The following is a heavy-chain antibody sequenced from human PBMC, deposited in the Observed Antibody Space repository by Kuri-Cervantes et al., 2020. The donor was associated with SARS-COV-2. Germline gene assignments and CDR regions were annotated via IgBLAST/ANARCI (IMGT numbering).Heavy chain of an antibody. CDR2: ISDSGTT. Sequence: GSLRLSCSVSGVAVEYFFWTWIRQTPGKGLEWIGSISDSGTTTYNPSLRSRVSISVDTSTNHLSLNVRSVTTEDAATYYFAGVSAILFPHGSKTYIAGYFYSWGQGTLVTVSS. J-gene: IGHJ4*02. D-gene: IGHD5/OR15-5a*01. V-gene: IGHV4-59*02. CDR3: AGVSAILFPHGSKTYIAGYFYS. CDR1: GVAVEYFF.